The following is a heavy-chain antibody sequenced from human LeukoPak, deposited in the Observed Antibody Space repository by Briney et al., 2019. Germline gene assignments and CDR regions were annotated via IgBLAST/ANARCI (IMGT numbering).Heavy chain of an antibody. CDR2: KQQDGSDK. D-gene: IGHD3-22*01. CDR3: VRDPYDSSWGLCYFDY. Sequence: PGGPLRLSCAASGFNFSDYYMSWVGQAPGKGLERVAKKQQDGSDKYYVDSVKGRFTISRDNAKNSLYLQMNSLRAEDTAVYYCVRDPYDSSWGLCYFDYWGQGNLVTVSS. J-gene: IGHJ4*02. CDR1: GFNFSDYY. V-gene: IGHV3-7*01.